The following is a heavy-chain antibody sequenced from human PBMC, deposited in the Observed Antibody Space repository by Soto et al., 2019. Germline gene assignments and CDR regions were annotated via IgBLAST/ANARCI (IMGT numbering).Heavy chain of an antibody. CDR3: TRAYCSSTSCYSFYFDY. D-gene: IGHD2-2*01. Sequence: GGSLRLSCTASGFTSGDYAMSWFRQAPGKGLEWVGFIRSKAYRGTTEYAASVKGRVTISRDDSKSIAYLQMNSLKTEDTAVYHCTRAYCSSTSCYSFYFDYWGQGTLVTVSS. J-gene: IGHJ4*02. CDR2: IRSKAYRGTT. V-gene: IGHV3-49*03. CDR1: GFTSGDYA.